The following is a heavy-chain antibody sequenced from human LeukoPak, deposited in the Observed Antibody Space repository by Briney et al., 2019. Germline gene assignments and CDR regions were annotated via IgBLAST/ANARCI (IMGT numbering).Heavy chain of an antibody. J-gene: IGHJ4*02. D-gene: IGHD3-10*01. CDR2: ISSSSSYI. Sequence: GGSLRLSCAASGFTFSSYIMNWVRQAPGKGPEWVSSISSSSSYISYTDSVKGRFTISRDNAKNSLYLQMNSLRAEDTAVYYCARVHYGTLGDYWGQGTLVTVSS. V-gene: IGHV3-21*01. CDR3: ARVHYGTLGDY. CDR1: GFTFSSYI.